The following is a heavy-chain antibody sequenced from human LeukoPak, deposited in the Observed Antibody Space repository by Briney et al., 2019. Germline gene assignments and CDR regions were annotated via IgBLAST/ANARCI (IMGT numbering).Heavy chain of an antibody. J-gene: IGHJ4*02. D-gene: IGHD3-10*01. CDR1: GFTFSDHY. Sequence: GGSLRLSCAASGFTFSDHYMDWVRQAPGKGLEWVGRTRNKANSYTTEYAASVKGRFTISRDDSKNSLYLQMNSLKTEDTAVYYCARSVGGNWASFFDYWGQGTLVAVSS. CDR3: ARSVGGNWASFFDY. V-gene: IGHV3-72*01. CDR2: TRNKANSYTT.